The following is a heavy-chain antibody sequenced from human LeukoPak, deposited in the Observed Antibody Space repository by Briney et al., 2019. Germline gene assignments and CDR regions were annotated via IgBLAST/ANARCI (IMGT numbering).Heavy chain of an antibody. CDR3: ARDVRQGYSYGFHY. V-gene: IGHV3-30*04. CDR1: GFTFRSYV. J-gene: IGHJ4*02. Sequence: PGGSLGLSCAASGFTFRSYVMRWVRQAPGKGLEWVALISYDDGSNKYYADSVKGRFTISRDNSKNTLYLQMNSLRTEDTAVYYCARDVRQGYSYGFHYWGQGTLVTASS. D-gene: IGHD5-18*01. CDR2: ISYDDGSNK.